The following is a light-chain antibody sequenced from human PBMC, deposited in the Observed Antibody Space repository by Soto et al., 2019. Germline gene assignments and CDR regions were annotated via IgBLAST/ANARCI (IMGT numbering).Light chain of an antibody. CDR2: EGN. CDR3: CSYAGFSAVV. V-gene: IGLV2-23*03. Sequence: QSALTQPASVSGSPGQSITISCTGTSRDIGSYNLVSWYQQHPGKAPKLMIYEGNKRPSGVSNRFSASKSGNTASLTISGLQAEDEGGYYCCSYAGFSAVVFGSGTKVTVL. CDR1: SRDIGSYNL. J-gene: IGLJ1*01.